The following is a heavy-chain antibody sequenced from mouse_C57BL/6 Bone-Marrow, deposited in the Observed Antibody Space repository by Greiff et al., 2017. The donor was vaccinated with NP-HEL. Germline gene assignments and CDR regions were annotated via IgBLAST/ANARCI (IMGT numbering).Heavy chain of an antibody. V-gene: IGHV1-9*01. Sequence: QVQLQQSGAELMKPGASVKLSCKASGYTFTGYWIEWVKQRPGHGLEWIGEILPGSGSTNYNEKFKGKATLTADKSSSTAYMQLGSLTTEDSASYYCARFLGAYWGQGTLVTVSA. CDR1: GYTFTGYW. CDR2: ILPGSGST. CDR3: ARFLGAY. J-gene: IGHJ3*01.